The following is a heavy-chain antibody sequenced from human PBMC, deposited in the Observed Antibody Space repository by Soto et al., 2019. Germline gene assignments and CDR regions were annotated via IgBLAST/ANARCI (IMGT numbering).Heavy chain of an antibody. CDR1: GFTFDDYD. Sequence: EVQLVESGGTVVRPGGSLRLSCAASGFTFDDYDMNWVRQAPGKGLEWVSGINWSGGSTAYADSVRGRLTISRDNAKTSLYLQMNSLRVEDTALYYCARPRTNSNWYIGYFDLWGRGTLVTVSS. CDR3: ARPRTNSNWYIGYFDL. V-gene: IGHV3-20*04. J-gene: IGHJ2*01. D-gene: IGHD6-13*01. CDR2: INWSGGST.